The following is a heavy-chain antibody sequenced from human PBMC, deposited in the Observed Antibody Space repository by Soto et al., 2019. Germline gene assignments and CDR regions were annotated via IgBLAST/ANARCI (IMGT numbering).Heavy chain of an antibody. V-gene: IGHV3-48*03. Sequence: SLRLSCAASGFTFSSYEVNWVRQAPGKGLEWVSYISSSGTTLYYADSVKGRFTISRDNAKNSLYLQMISLRAEDTAIYYCARDYGSAWFFDYWGQETLVTVSS. J-gene: IGHJ4*02. CDR3: ARDYGSAWFFDY. CDR2: ISSSGTTL. CDR1: GFTFSSYE. D-gene: IGHD6-19*01.